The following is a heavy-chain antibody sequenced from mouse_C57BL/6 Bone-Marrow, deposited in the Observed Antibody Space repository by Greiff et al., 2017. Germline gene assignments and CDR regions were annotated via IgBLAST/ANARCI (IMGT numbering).Heavy chain of an antibody. D-gene: IGHD1-1*01. CDR1: GYTFTSYW. CDR2: IYPGSGST. Sequence: QVQLQQPGAELVKPGASVKMSCKASGYTFTSYWITWVKQRPGQGLEWIGDIYPGSGSTNYNEKFKSKATLTVDTSYSTAYSQIISRTSEYSAVYYCASALPNYCDDWCQGTTLTVSS. CDR3: ASALPNYCDD. V-gene: IGHV1-55*01. J-gene: IGHJ2*01.